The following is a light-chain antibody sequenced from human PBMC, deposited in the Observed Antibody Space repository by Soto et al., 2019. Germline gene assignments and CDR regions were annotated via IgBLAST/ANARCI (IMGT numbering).Light chain of an antibody. Sequence: QSALTQPASVSGSPGQSVTISCTGTSSDVGGYNYVSWYQQHPGKAPKLMIYEVSNRPSGVSNRFFGSKSGNTASLTVSVIQAEDEADYYCISYTSSSTWVFGGGTKLTVL. CDR1: SSDVGGYNY. CDR2: EVS. V-gene: IGLV2-14*01. CDR3: ISYTSSSTWV. J-gene: IGLJ3*02.